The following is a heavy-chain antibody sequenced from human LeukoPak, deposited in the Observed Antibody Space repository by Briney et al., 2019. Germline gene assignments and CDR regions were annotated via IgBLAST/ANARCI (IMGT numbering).Heavy chain of an antibody. CDR1: GFTLSTYS. CDR2: ISISSSSI. CDR3: ARRMYYYDSSGYYFTSSLDY. D-gene: IGHD3-22*01. J-gene: IGHJ4*02. V-gene: IGHV3-48*04. Sequence: QTGGSLRLSCAASGFTLSTYSMNWVRQAPGKGLEWVSYISISSSSIYYADSVKGRFTISRDNAKNSLYLQMNSLRAEDTAVYYYARRMYYYDSSGYYFTSSLDYWGQGALVTVSS.